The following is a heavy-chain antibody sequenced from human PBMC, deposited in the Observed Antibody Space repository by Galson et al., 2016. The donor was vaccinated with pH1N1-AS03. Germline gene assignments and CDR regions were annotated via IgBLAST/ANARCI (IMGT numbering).Heavy chain of an antibody. CDR3: ARHGTTGWSREEDALDI. D-gene: IGHD6-19*01. V-gene: IGHV1-18*01. J-gene: IGHJ3*02. CDR2: ISAYSGNT. Sequence: SCKASGYTFTNFGVIWVRQAPGQGLEWVGWISAYSGNTNYAQSLQGRVSMTTDPSANTVYMELTRLTSDDTAIYYCARHGTTGWSREEDALDIWGQGTVVTVSS. CDR1: GYTFTNFG.